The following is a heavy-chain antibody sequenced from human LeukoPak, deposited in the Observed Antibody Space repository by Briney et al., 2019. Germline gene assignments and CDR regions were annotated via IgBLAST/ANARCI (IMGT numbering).Heavy chain of an antibody. CDR2: IYHSGTT. Sequence: SETLSLTCTVSGGSITSYFWSWIWQPPGRRLECIGYIYHSGTTNYNPSLKSRVTISADTSKNQFSLRLTSVTAADTAVYYCAQKAPFSPTYSQQWGQGTLVTVSS. D-gene: IGHD2/OR15-2a*01. V-gene: IGHV4-59*01. CDR3: AQKAPFSPTYSQQ. J-gene: IGHJ1*01. CDR1: GGSITSYF.